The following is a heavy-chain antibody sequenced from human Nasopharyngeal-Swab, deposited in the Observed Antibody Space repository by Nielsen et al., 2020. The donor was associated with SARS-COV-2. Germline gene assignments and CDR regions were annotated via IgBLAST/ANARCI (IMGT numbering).Heavy chain of an antibody. Sequence: WIRQPPGKGLEWIGHIYHSGSTYYNPSLMSRVTISLDMSKNQFSLKVTSVTAADTAVYYCARGPSYGGFDFWGQGTLVTVSS. CDR2: IYHSGST. D-gene: IGHD4-23*01. V-gene: IGHV4-30-2*01. CDR3: ARGPSYGGFDF. J-gene: IGHJ4*02.